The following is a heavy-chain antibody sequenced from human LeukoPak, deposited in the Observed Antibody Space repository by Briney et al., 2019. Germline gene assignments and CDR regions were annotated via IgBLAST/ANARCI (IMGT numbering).Heavy chain of an antibody. CDR2: ISSSSSYI. CDR3: ARRDAGYYYYGMDV. V-gene: IGHV3-21*01. D-gene: IGHD2-2*01. J-gene: IGHJ6*04. Sequence: GGSLRLSCAASGFTFSSYSMNWVRQAPGKGLEWVSSISSSSSYIYYADSAKGRFTISRDNAKNSLYLQTNSLRAEDTAVYYCARRDAGYYYYGMDVWGKGTTVTVSS. CDR1: GFTFSSYS.